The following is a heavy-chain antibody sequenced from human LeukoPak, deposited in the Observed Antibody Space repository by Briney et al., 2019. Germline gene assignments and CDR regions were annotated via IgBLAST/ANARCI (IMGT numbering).Heavy chain of an antibody. CDR2: INNSGST. D-gene: IGHD3-22*01. CDR3: ARDAMVITTNWFDP. Sequence: SETLSLTCAVYGGSFSGYYWSWIRQPPGKGLEWIGEINNSGSTNYNPSLKSRVTISVDTSKNQFSLKLSSVTAADTAVYYCARDAMVITTNWFDPWGQGTLVTVSS. CDR1: GGSFSGYY. J-gene: IGHJ5*02. V-gene: IGHV4-34*01.